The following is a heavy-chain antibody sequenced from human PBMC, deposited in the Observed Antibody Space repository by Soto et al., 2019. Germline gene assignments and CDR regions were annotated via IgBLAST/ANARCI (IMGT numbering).Heavy chain of an antibody. Sequence: EVQLLESGGGLVQPGGSLRLSCAGSGFTFINYAMNWVRQAPGKGLEWVSTISGGGDAPFFADSVRGRFTISRYNSKNTVTLQMNNLGVADTAVYFCARKVPGSTSRPDYWYFDLWGRGTLVTVSS. J-gene: IGHJ2*01. CDR1: GFTFINYA. CDR3: ARKVPGSTSRPDYWYFDL. D-gene: IGHD3-10*01. V-gene: IGHV3-23*01. CDR2: ISGGGDAP.